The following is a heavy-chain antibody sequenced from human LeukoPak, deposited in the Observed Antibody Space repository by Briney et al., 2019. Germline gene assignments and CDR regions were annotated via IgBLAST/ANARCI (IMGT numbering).Heavy chain of an antibody. V-gene: IGHV3-30*04. J-gene: IGHJ5*02. Sequence: GGSLRLSCAASGFTFSSYAMHWVRQAPGKGLEWVAVISYDGSNKYYADSVKGRFTISRDNSKNTLYLQMNSLRAEDTAVYYCARAPGIVGARFDPWGQGTLVTVSS. CDR2: ISYDGSNK. CDR1: GFTFSSYA. CDR3: ARAPGIVGARFDP. D-gene: IGHD1-26*01.